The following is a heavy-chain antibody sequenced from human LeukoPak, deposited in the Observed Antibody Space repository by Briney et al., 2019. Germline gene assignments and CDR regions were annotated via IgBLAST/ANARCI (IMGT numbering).Heavy chain of an antibody. D-gene: IGHD6-19*01. Sequence: SGTLSLTCTVSGGSISSYYWSWIRQPPGKGLEWIGYIYYSGSTNYNPSLKSRVTISVDTSKNQFSLKLKSVTAADTAVYYCARVIAVAGAFNAFDIWGQGTVVTVSS. CDR1: GGSISSYY. CDR2: IYYSGST. V-gene: IGHV4-59*01. J-gene: IGHJ3*02. CDR3: ARVIAVAGAFNAFDI.